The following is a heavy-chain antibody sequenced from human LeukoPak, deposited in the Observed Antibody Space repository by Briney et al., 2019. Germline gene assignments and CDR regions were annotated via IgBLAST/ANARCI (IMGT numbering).Heavy chain of an antibody. Sequence: SVKVSCKASEGTFSSYAISWVRQAPGQGLEWMGRIIPILGIANYAQKFQGRVTITADKSTSTAYMELSSLRSEDTAVYYCAREKYSSGWYGMDVWGQGTTVTVSS. CDR3: AREKYSSGWYGMDV. J-gene: IGHJ6*02. V-gene: IGHV1-69*04. CDR2: IIPILGIA. CDR1: EGTFSSYA. D-gene: IGHD6-19*01.